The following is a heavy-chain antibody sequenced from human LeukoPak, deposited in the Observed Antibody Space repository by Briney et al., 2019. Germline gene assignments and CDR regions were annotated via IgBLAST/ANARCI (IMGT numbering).Heavy chain of an antibody. J-gene: IGHJ6*02. D-gene: IGHD2-2*03. CDR1: GGSFSGYY. CDR2: INHSGST. Sequence: SETLSLTCAVYGGSFSGYYWSWIRQPPGKGLEWIGEINHSGSTNYNPSLKSRVTISVDTSKNQFSLKLSSVTAADTAVYYCARGDRNLGGYCSSTSCYHHYYYYGMGVWGQGTTVSVSS. V-gene: IGHV4-34*01. CDR3: ARGDRNLGGYCSSTSCYHHYYYYGMGV.